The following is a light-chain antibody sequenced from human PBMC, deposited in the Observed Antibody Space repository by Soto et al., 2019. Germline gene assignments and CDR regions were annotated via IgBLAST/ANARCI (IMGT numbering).Light chain of an antibody. V-gene: IGLV1-40*01. CDR2: GNS. CDR3: QSYDSTLSGWV. CDR1: SSNIGSGYH. Sequence: QAVLTQPPSESGVPGQRVTISCTGSSSNIGSGYHVHWYQHLPGTAPKLLIYGNSNRPSGVPDRFSGSKSDASASLAITGLQAEDEGDYYCQSYDSTLSGWVFGGGTKLTVL. J-gene: IGLJ3*02.